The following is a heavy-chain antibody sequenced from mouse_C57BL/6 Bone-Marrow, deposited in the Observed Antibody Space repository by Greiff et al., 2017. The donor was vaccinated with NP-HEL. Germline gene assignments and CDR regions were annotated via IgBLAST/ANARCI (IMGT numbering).Heavy chain of an antibody. CDR1: GYAFSSYW. CDR2: IYTGDGDT. Sequence: VQGVESGAELVKPGASVKISCKASGYAFSSYWMNWVKQRPGKGLEWIGQIYTGDGDTNYNGKFKGKATLTADKSSSTAYLQLSSLTSEASAFYFCAREGGAWFAYWGQGTLVTVSA. V-gene: IGHV1-80*01. J-gene: IGHJ3*01. CDR3: AREGGAWFAY.